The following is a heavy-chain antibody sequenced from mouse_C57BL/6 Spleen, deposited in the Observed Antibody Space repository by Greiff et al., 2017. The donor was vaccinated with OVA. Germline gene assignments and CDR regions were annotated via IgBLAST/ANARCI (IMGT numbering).Heavy chain of an antibody. CDR3: ARGADYYGSRGGYFDV. CDR1: GYTFTSYW. CDR2: IYPSDSET. V-gene: IGHV1-61*01. D-gene: IGHD1-1*01. Sequence: VQLQQPGAELVRPGSSVKLSCKASGYTFTSYWMDWVKQRPGQGLEWIGNIYPSDSETHYNQKFKDKATLTVDKSSSTAYMQLSSLTSEDSAVYYCARGADYYGSRGGYFDVWGTGTTVTVSS. J-gene: IGHJ1*03.